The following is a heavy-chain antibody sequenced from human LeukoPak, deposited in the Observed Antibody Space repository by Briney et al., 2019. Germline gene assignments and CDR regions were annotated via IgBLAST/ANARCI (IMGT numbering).Heavy chain of an antibody. CDR2: IYTTGTT. D-gene: IGHD3-9*01. V-gene: IGHV4-4*07. CDR1: GGSLSTNY. CDR3: AREGGGYDILTGFYPRYHFDY. Sequence: PSETLSLTCTVSGGSLSTNYWSWIRQPAGKGLEWIGRIYTTGTTHYNPSLRSRVTMSEDTSKNQFSLNLNSVTAADTAVYYCAREGGGYDILTGFYPRYHFDYWGQGILVTVSS. J-gene: IGHJ4*02.